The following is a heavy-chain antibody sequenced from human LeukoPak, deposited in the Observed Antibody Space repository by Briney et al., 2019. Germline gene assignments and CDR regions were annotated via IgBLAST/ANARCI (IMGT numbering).Heavy chain of an antibody. Sequence: SETLSLTCAVYGGSFSGYYWSWIRQPPGKGLEWIGEINHSGSTNYNPSLKSRVTISVDTSKNQFSLKLSSETAADTAVYYCARGPVTRYNWFDPWGQGTLVTVSS. CDR1: GGSFSGYY. J-gene: IGHJ5*02. V-gene: IGHV4-34*01. CDR3: ARGPVTRYNWFDP. D-gene: IGHD4-17*01. CDR2: INHSGST.